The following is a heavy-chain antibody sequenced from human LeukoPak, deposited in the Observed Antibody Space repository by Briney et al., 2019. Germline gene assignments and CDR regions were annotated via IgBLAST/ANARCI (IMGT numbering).Heavy chain of an antibody. V-gene: IGHV4-61*02. Sequence: SETLSLTCTVSGGSINSGSYYWSWIRQPAGKGLEWIGRIYTSGSTNYNPSLKSRVTMSVDTSKNQFSLKLSSVTAADTAVYYCARAQYYYDSSGRNWFDPWGQGTLVTVSS. D-gene: IGHD3-22*01. J-gene: IGHJ5*02. CDR1: GGSINSGSYY. CDR3: ARAQYYYDSSGRNWFDP. CDR2: IYTSGST.